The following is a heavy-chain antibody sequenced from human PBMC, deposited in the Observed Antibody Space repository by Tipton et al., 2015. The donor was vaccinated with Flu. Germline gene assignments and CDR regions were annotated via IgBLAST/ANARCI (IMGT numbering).Heavy chain of an antibody. CDR3: ARGSGSGTFMIFDL. V-gene: IGHV4-4*07. J-gene: IGHJ4*02. Sequence: GLVKPSETLSLTCTVSGGSLSSYYWSWIRQPAGKGLEWIERIYTSGSTNYNPSLKSRLTMSLDASKQQFSLKLSSVTAADTAVYYCARGSGSGTFMIFDLWGQGTLVTVSS. D-gene: IGHD3-10*01. CDR2: IYTSGST. CDR1: GGSLSSYY.